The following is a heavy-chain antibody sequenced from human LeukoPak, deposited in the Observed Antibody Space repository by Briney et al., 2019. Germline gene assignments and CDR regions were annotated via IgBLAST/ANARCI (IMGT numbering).Heavy chain of an antibody. CDR3: AKDSTSCYSCDYYYGMDV. CDR2: ISGSGGST. CDR1: GFTFSSYA. V-gene: IGHV3-23*01. J-gene: IGHJ6*02. D-gene: IGHD2-2*02. Sequence: GGSLRLSCAASGFTFSSYAMSWVRQAPGRGLEWVSAISGSGGSTYYADSVKGRFTISRDNSKNTLYLQMNSLRAEDTAVYYCAKDSTSCYSCDYYYGMDVWGQGTTVTVSS.